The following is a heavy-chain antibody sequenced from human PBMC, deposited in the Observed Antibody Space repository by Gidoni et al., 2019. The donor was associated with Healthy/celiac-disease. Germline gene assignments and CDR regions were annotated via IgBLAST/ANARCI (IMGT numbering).Heavy chain of an antibody. CDR3: ARHILWFGELVNYMDV. D-gene: IGHD3-10*01. CDR2: IYYSGST. V-gene: IGHV4-39*01. Sequence: QLQLQESGPGLVKPSETLSLTCPVSGGSLSSRSYYWGWIRQPPGKGLEWIGSIYYSGSTYYNPSLKSRVTISVDTSKNQFSLKLSSVTAADTAVYYCARHILWFGELVNYMDVWGKGTTVTVSS. J-gene: IGHJ6*03. CDR1: GGSLSSRSYY.